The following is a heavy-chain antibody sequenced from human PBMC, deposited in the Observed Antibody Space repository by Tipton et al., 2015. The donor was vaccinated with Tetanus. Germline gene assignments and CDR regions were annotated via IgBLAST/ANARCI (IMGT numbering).Heavy chain of an antibody. D-gene: IGHD7-27*01. CDR2: INHSGST. J-gene: IGHJ5*02. CDR1: GGSFSGYY. Sequence: LRLSCAVYGGSFSGYYWSWIRQPPGKGLEWIGEINHSGSTNYNPSLKSRVTISVDTSKNQFSLKLSSVTAADTAVYYCARDGWGLTNRFDPWGQGTLVTVSS. V-gene: IGHV4-34*01. CDR3: ARDGWGLTNRFDP.